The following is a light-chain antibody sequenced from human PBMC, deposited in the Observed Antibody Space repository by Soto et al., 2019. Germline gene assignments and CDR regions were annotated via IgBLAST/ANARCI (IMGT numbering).Light chain of an antibody. J-gene: IGLJ2*01. Sequence: QSVLTQSPSVYAAPGPKVTISCSGSSSNIGNNYVSWYQHLPGTAPKLLIYDNNKRPAGIPDRFSGSKSGTSGTLDITGLQTGDEGDYYCATWDASLPGEVFGGGTKLTVL. CDR3: ATWDASLPGEV. V-gene: IGLV1-51*01. CDR2: DNN. CDR1: SSNIGNNY.